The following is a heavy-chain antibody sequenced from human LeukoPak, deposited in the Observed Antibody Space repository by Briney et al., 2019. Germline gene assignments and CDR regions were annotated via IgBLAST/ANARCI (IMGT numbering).Heavy chain of an antibody. CDR3: ARGYYYDSTGYNPFDY. CDR2: ISSSGSTL. D-gene: IGHD3-22*01. Sequence: GGSLRLSCAASGFTFSSYSMNWVRQAPGKGLEWVSYISSSGSTLYYADSLKGRFTISRDNAKNSLYLQMNSLRAEDTAVYYCARGYYYDSTGYNPFDYWGQGTLVTVSS. CDR1: GFTFSSYS. J-gene: IGHJ4*02. V-gene: IGHV3-48*04.